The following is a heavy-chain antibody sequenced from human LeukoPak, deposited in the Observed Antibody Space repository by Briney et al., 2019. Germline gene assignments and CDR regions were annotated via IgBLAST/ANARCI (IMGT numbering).Heavy chain of an antibody. CDR3: AKGFGAYGYYYGMDV. J-gene: IGHJ6*02. Sequence: SETLSLTCAVYGGSFSGYYWSWIRQPAGKGLEWIGRIYTSGSTNYNPSLKSRVTMSVDTSKNQFSLKLSSVTAADTAVYYCAKGFGAYGYYYGMDVWGQGTTVTVSS. CDR2: IYTSGST. V-gene: IGHV4-59*10. D-gene: IGHD4-17*01. CDR1: GGSFSGYY.